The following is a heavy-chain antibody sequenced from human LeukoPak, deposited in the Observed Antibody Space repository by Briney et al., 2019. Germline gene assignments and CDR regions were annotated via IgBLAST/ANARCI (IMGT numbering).Heavy chain of an antibody. CDR1: GFNFFTYG. CDR2: IWYDGSNK. Sequence: GGSLRLSCAASGFNFFTYGMHWVRQAPGKGLEWVAVIWYDGSNKYYADSVKGRFTISRDNSKNTLYLQMNSLRAEDTAVYYCARNYYDSSGYYYHDYWGQGTLVTVSS. D-gene: IGHD3-22*01. V-gene: IGHV3-33*01. J-gene: IGHJ4*02. CDR3: ARNYYDSSGYYYHDY.